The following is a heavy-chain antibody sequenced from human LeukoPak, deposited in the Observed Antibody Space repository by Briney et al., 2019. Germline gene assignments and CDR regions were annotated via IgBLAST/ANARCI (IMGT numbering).Heavy chain of an antibody. CDR1: GFTFSSYW. Sequence: GGSLRLPCAASGFTFSSYWMSWVRQAPGKGLEWVSAISGSGGSTYYADSVKGRFTISRDNSKNTLYLQMNSLRAEDTAVYYCAKFIAVAAGVPFFDCWGQGTLVTVSS. CDR2: ISGSGGST. V-gene: IGHV3-23*01. J-gene: IGHJ4*02. CDR3: AKFIAVAAGVPFFDC. D-gene: IGHD6-19*01.